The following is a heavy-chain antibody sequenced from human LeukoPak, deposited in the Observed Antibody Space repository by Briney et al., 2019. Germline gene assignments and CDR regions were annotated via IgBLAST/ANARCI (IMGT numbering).Heavy chain of an antibody. CDR3: AKDPRGDPRGYSYGVFFDY. CDR2: ISGSGGST. Sequence: PGGSLRLSCAASRFAFSDFAMNWVRQAPGKGLEWVSTISGSGGSTYYADSVKGRFTISRDNSKNTLYLQMNSLRAEDTAVYYCAKDPRGDPRGYSYGVFFDYWGQGTLVTVSS. V-gene: IGHV3-23*01. J-gene: IGHJ4*02. D-gene: IGHD5-18*01. CDR1: RFAFSDFA.